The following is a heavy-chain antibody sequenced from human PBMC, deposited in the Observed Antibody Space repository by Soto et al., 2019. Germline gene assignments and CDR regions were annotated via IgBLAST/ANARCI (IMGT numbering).Heavy chain of an antibody. CDR3: ARDLIAVAGTVV. CDR1: GYTFTSYY. J-gene: IGHJ4*02. Sequence: QVQLVQSGAEVKKPGASVKVSCKASGYTFTSYYMHWVRQAPGQGLEWMGIINPSGGSTSYAQKFQGRXSRXRXMSTSTVYMELSSLRSEDTAVYYCARDLIAVAGTVVWGQGTLVTVSS. CDR2: INPSGGST. D-gene: IGHD6-19*01. V-gene: IGHV1-46*01.